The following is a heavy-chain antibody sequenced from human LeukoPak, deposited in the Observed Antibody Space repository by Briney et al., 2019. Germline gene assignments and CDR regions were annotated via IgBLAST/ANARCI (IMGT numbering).Heavy chain of an antibody. CDR3: ARGPPERGYSYGRQRYYYYYMDV. Sequence: PSETLSLTCTVSDGSISTANYYWGWIRQPPGKGLEWIGNIFYSGSTYYSPSLKSRVTISLDTSRNQFSLKLNSVTAADTAVYYCARGPPERGYSYGRQRYYYYYMDVWGKGTTVTVSS. CDR2: IFYSGST. D-gene: IGHD5-18*01. J-gene: IGHJ6*03. CDR1: DGSISTANYY. V-gene: IGHV4-39*07.